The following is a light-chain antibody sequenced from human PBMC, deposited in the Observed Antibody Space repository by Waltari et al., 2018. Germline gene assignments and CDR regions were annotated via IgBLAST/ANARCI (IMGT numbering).Light chain of an antibody. V-gene: IGKV3-20*01. J-gene: IGKJ1*01. CDR1: QSVSRT. Sequence: EMVLTQYPGTLSLSPGERATLSCRASQSVSRTLAWYQQKPGQAPRLLIFGASTRATGIPDRFSGSGSGTDFSLTISRLEPEDFAVYYCQHYVRLPATFGQGTKVEIK. CDR2: GAS. CDR3: QHYVRLPAT.